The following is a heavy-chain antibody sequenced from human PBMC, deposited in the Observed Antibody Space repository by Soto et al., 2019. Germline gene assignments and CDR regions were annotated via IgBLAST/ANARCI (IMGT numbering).Heavy chain of an antibody. CDR2: VYYDGST. Sequence: PXGTLSLTCTVSGDSMSLYYWSWIRLPPGKGLEWIGYVYYDGSTNYNPSLKGRVTMSVDTSENQFSLKLNSVTAADTAMYYCARHYSSAWYKVDFWGQGTLVTVSS. CDR3: ARHYSSAWYKVDF. D-gene: IGHD6-13*01. V-gene: IGHV4-59*08. CDR1: GDSMSLYY. J-gene: IGHJ4*01.